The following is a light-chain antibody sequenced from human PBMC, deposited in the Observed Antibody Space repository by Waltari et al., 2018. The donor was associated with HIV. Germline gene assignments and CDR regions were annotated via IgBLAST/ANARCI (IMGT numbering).Light chain of an antibody. V-gene: IGLV3-25*03. CDR3: QSADSSGSLLV. J-gene: IGLJ2*01. CDR1: SLPKQY. CDR2: KDV. Sequence: SYELKQPPAVSVSPGQTARITCSGDSLPKQYVYWYQQKPGLAPILLIYKDVERPSGIPERFSGSSSETTVTLTVSRVQAQDEADYFCQSADSSGSLLVFGGGTKLIVL.